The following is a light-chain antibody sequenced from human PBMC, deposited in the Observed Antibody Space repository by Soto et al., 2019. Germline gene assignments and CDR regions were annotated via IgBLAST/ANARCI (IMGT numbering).Light chain of an antibody. Sequence: EIVLTQSPGTVSLSPGERATLSCRASQSVSSRNLAWYRQKPGQAPSLLIFVASNRATGIPDRFSGSGSGTDLTLTISRLEPEDCAVYYCLRYGDSPPAYTFGQGTKLEIK. CDR3: LRYGDSPPAYT. CDR1: QSVSSRN. CDR2: VAS. V-gene: IGKV3-20*01. J-gene: IGKJ2*01.